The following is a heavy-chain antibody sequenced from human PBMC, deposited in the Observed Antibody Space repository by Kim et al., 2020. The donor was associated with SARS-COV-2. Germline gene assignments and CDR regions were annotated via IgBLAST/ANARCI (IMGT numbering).Heavy chain of an antibody. V-gene: IGHV3-15*01. Sequence: DYAAPVKGRFTISRDDSKNTLYLQMNSLKTEDTAVYYCTTDFIVATIQDYWGQATLVTVSS. J-gene: IGHJ4*02. D-gene: IGHD5-12*01. CDR3: TTDFIVATIQDY.